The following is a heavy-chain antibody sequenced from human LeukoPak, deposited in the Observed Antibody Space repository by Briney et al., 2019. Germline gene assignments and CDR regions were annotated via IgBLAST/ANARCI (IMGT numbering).Heavy chain of an antibody. J-gene: IGHJ4*02. CDR3: ARVFSGYESFDY. Sequence: GASVKVSFKASGYTFTSYYMHWVRQAPGQGLEWMGMINPSGGSTSYAQKFQGRVTMTRDMSTSTVYMELSSLRSEDTAVYYCARVFSGYESFDYWGQGTLVTVSS. V-gene: IGHV1-46*01. CDR1: GYTFTSYY. D-gene: IGHD5-12*01. CDR2: INPSGGST.